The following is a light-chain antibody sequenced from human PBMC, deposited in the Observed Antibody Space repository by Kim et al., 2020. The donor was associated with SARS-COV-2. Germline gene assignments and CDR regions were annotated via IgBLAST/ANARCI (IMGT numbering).Light chain of an antibody. Sequence: EIVLTQSPATLSVSPGETATLSCRASQSVSNNLAWYQQKPGQPPRLLLYGASTRATGIPARFIGSGSGTEFTLSISSLQSEDFAVYYCQEYNNWPPSTFGQGTRLEIK. CDR3: QEYNNWPPST. CDR1: QSVSNN. CDR2: GAS. V-gene: IGKV3-15*01. J-gene: IGKJ5*01.